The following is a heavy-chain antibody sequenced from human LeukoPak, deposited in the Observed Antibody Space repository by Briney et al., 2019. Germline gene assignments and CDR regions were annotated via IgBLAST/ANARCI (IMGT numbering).Heavy chain of an antibody. J-gene: IGHJ4*02. CDR2: ISYDGSNK. V-gene: IGHV3-30*18. D-gene: IGHD4-17*01. CDR1: GFTFSGYS. CDR3: AKDLKIYGILSSFDY. Sequence: PGGSLRLSCAASGFTFSGYSMNWVRQAPGKGLEWVAVISYDGSNKYYADSVKGRFTISRDNSKNTLYLQMNSLRAEDTAVYYCAKDLKIYGILSSFDYWGQGTLVTVSS.